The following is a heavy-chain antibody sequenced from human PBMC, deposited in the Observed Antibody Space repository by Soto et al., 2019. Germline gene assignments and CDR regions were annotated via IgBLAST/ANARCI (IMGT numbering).Heavy chain of an antibody. J-gene: IGHJ4*02. V-gene: IGHV1-69*08. Sequence: QVHLVQSGAEMRKPGSSVKVSCKASGGTSSTYTISWVRQAPGQGLEWMGRIIAVLGITNYAQSFQGRVTITADKSTSTAYMELSSLRSQDTAVYYCAREEGTVTYDYWGQGTLVTVSS. CDR2: IIAVLGIT. CDR3: AREEGTVTYDY. D-gene: IGHD4-17*01. CDR1: GGTSSTYT.